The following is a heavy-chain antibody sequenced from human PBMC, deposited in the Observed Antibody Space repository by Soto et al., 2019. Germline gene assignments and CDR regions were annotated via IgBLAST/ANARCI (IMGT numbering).Heavy chain of an antibody. CDR3: ARGRGGPLRYFDWLLFDY. Sequence: PSETLSLTCAVYGGSFSGYYWSWIRQPPGKGLEWIGEINHSGSTNYNPSLKSRVTISVDTSKNQFSLKLSSVTAADTAVYYCARGRGGPLRYFDWLLFDYWGQGTLVTVSS. CDR2: INHSGST. CDR1: GGSFSGYY. V-gene: IGHV4-34*01. D-gene: IGHD3-9*01. J-gene: IGHJ4*02.